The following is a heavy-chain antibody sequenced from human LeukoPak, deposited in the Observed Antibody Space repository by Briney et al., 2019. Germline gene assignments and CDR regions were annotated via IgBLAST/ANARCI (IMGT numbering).Heavy chain of an antibody. CDR1: GFTSSSYA. V-gene: IGHV3-23*01. CDR3: AKVRGAMIVVVIDY. CDR2: ISGSGGST. D-gene: IGHD3-22*01. Sequence: GGSLRLSCAASGFTSSSYAMSWVRQAPGKGLEWVSAISGSGGSTYYADSVKGRFTISRDNSKNTLYLQMNSLRAEDTAVYYCAKVRGAMIVVVIDYWGQGTLVTVSS. J-gene: IGHJ4*02.